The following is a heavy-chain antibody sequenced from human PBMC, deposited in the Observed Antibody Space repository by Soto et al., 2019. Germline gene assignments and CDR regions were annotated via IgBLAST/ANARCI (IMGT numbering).Heavy chain of an antibody. D-gene: IGHD3-10*01. J-gene: IGHJ6*02. CDR1: GGSISSYY. Sequence: SETLSLTCTVSGGSISSYYWIWIRQPPGKGLEWIGYIYYSGSTNYNPSLKSRVTISVDTSKNQFSLKLSSVTAADTAVYYCARGGTGSGSYYDYYYGMDVWGQGTTVTVSS. V-gene: IGHV4-59*01. CDR2: IYYSGST. CDR3: ARGGTGSGSYYDYYYGMDV.